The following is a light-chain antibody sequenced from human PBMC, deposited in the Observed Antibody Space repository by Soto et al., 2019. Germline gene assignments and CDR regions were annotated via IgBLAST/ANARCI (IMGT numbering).Light chain of an antibody. Sequence: ESVLTQSPATLSLSPGERATLSCRASPSVSNSLAWYQHKPGQAPRLLIYDASNRATGVPTRFSGRGSGTDLTLTISSLETEDFAVYYCQQRNKWPPVTFGGGTKVDIK. J-gene: IGKJ4*01. CDR3: QQRNKWPPVT. V-gene: IGKV3-11*01. CDR1: PSVSNS. CDR2: DAS.